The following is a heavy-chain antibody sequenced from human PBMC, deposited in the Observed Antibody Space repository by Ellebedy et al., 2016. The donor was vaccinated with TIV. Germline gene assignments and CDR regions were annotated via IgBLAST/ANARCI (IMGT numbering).Heavy chain of an antibody. Sequence: GESLKISCAASGFTVSKNYTNWVRQAPGKGLEWVSVINSGGGTHYAESVKGRFTISRDNSKNTLYLQMNSLRAEDTAVYYCAREVGSSGWASGFDFWGQGTLVTVSS. V-gene: IGHV3-66*01. J-gene: IGHJ4*02. CDR1: GFTVSKNY. CDR2: INSGGGT. D-gene: IGHD6-19*01. CDR3: AREVGSSGWASGFDF.